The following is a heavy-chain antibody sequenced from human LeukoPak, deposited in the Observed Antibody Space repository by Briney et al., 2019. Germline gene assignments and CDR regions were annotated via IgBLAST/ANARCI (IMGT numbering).Heavy chain of an antibody. J-gene: IGHJ4*02. CDR3: ARVGSGWRPYYFDY. CDR1: GGSISSYY. V-gene: IGHV4-59*01. CDR2: IYYSGST. Sequence: SETLSLTCTVSGGSISSYYWSWIRQPPGKGLEWIGYIYYSGSTNYNPSLQSRVTISVDTSKNQFSLKLSSVTAADTAVYYCARVGSGWRPYYFDYWGQGTLVTVSS. D-gene: IGHD6-19*01.